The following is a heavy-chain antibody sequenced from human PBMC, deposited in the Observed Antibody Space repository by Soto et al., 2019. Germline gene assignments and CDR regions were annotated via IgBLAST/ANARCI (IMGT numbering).Heavy chain of an antibody. J-gene: IGHJ3*02. V-gene: IGHV4-59*01. CDR3: ARDLYDSSGYYDFDAFDI. CDR2: IYYSGST. Sequence: SETLSLTCTVSGGSISSYYWSWIRQPPGKGLEWIGYIYYSGSTNYNPSLKSRVTISVDTSKNQFSLKLSSVTAADTAVYYCARDLYDSSGYYDFDAFDIWGQGTMVTVSS. D-gene: IGHD3-22*01. CDR1: GGSISSYY.